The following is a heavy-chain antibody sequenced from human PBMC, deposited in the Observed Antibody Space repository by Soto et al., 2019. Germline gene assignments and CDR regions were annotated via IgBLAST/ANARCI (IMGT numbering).Heavy chain of an antibody. J-gene: IGHJ4*02. V-gene: IGHV3-30-3*01. CDR1: GFTFNTYA. Sequence: QVQLVESGGGVVQPGRSLRLSCAASGFTFNTYAMHWVRQAPGKGLEWVAVISYDGSNKYYADSVKGRFTISRDNSKYTLYLQMNSLRAEDTAVYYCARTYDSSGPFDYWVQGTLVTVSA. CDR3: ARTYDSSGPFDY. D-gene: IGHD3-22*01. CDR2: ISYDGSNK.